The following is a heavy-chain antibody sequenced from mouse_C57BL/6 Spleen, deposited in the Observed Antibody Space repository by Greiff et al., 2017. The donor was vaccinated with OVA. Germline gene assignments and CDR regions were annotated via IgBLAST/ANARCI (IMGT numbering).Heavy chain of an antibody. J-gene: IGHJ4*01. V-gene: IGHV1-18*01. CDR3: ARGPYYSNYGYAMDY. CDR2: INPNTGGT. Sequence: VQLKESGPELVKPGASVKIPCKASGYTFTDYNMDWVKQSHGKSLEWIGDINPNTGGTIYNQKFKGKATLTVDKSSSTAYMELRSLTSEDTAVYYCARGPYYSNYGYAMDYWGQGTSVTGSS. D-gene: IGHD2-5*01. CDR1: GYTFTDYN.